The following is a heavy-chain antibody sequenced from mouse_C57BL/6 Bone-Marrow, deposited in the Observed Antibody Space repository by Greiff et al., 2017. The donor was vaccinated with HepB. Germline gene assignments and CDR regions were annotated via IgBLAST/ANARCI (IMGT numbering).Heavy chain of an antibody. CDR2: ISYDGSN. CDR3: ARESTMITTRWYFDV. V-gene: IGHV3-6*01. D-gene: IGHD2-4*01. CDR1: GYSITSGYY. J-gene: IGHJ1*03. Sequence: EVQLVESGPGLVKPSQSLSLTCSVPGYSITSGYYWTWIRQFTGNKLEWMGYISYDGSNNYNPSLKNRISITRDTSNNQFFLKLNSVTTEDTATYYCARESTMITTRWYFDVWGTGTTVTVSS.